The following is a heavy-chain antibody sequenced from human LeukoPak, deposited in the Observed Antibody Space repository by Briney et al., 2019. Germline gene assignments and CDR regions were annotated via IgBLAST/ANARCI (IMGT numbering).Heavy chain of an antibody. D-gene: IGHD3-9*01. J-gene: IGHJ4*02. Sequence: GGSLRLSCAASGFTFSSYGMHWVRQAPGKGLEWVAVISYDGSNKYYADSVKGRFTISRDNSKNTLYLQMNSLRAEDTAVYYCAKGAPVLRYFDWLFDYWGQGTLVTVSS. V-gene: IGHV3-30*18. CDR1: GFTFSSYG. CDR3: AKGAPVLRYFDWLFDY. CDR2: ISYDGSNK.